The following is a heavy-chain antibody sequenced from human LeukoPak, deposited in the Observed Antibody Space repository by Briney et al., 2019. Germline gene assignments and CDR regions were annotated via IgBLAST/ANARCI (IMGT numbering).Heavy chain of an antibody. CDR3: ARDRHTYYYGMDV. Sequence: GGSLRLSCAASGFTFSSYSMNWVRQAPGKGLEWVSSISSSSSYIYYADSVKGRLTISRDNAKNSLYLQMNSLRAEDTAVYYCARDRHTYYYGMDVWGKGTTVTVSS. CDR2: ISSSSSYI. CDR1: GFTFSSYS. V-gene: IGHV3-21*01. J-gene: IGHJ6*04.